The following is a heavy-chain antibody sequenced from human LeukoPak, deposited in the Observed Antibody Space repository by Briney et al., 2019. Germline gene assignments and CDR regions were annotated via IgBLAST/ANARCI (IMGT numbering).Heavy chain of an antibody. CDR1: QFSFSSYS. CDR2: INNGATHM. CDR3: VRLRRNTDSSGYYYYYDY. J-gene: IGHJ4*02. Sequence: NPGGSLRLSCEASQFSFSSYSFNWVRQAPGQGLEWVSSINNGATHMYYADSMKGRFTVSRDDAKNSLYLQMNSLRAEDTAVYYCVRLRRNTDSSGYYYYYDYWGRGTLVTVSS. D-gene: IGHD3-22*01. V-gene: IGHV3-21*01.